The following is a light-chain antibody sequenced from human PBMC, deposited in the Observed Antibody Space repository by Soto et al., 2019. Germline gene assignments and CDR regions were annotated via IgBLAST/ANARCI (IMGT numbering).Light chain of an antibody. CDR1: QSVLYSSNNKNY. J-gene: IGKJ1*01. Sequence: DIVMTQSTDSLAVSLGERATINCKSSQSVLYSSNNKNYLAWYQQRPGQPPNLLIYSASTRESGVPDRFSGSGSGTDFTLTISSLQAEDVAIYYCQQYFSLPWTFGQGTKVEIK. CDR2: SAS. V-gene: IGKV4-1*01. CDR3: QQYFSLPWT.